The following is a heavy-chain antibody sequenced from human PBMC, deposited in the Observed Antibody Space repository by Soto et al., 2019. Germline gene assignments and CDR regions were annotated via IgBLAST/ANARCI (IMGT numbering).Heavy chain of an antibody. Sequence: PSETLSLTCVVSGGSMTSYHWSLTRQFPGKGLEWIAYTAYTGNTNYNPGLKSRVTISLDTYRNALRLKLISMPAGDTAVYYCEREMDAGLTPYSDPWGQGTVVTVPS. J-gene: IGHJ5*02. D-gene: IGHD2-15*01. CDR3: EREMDAGLTPYSDP. V-gene: IGHV4-59*01. CDR1: GGSMTSYH. CDR2: TAYTGNT.